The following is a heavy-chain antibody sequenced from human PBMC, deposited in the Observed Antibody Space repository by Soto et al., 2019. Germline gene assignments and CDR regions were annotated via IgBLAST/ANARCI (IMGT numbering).Heavy chain of an antibody. J-gene: IGHJ6*02. Sequence: GRSMRLSCAASGFTFRNPCMRWVRKAKGKGLEWVSLIGESGTPTYYADSVKGRFTISRDNSGNTLFLEMYSLRAEDTAVYYCARYIPGVRYYGMDVWGQGTTVTVSS. V-gene: IGHV3-23*01. CDR2: IGESGTPT. CDR1: GFTFRNPC. CDR3: ARYIPGVRYYGMDV. D-gene: IGHD2-2*01.